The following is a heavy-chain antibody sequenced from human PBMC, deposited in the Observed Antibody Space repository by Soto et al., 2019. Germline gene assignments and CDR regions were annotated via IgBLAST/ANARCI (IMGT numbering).Heavy chain of an antibody. D-gene: IGHD1-26*01. CDR2: LYYSGST. J-gene: IGHJ6*02. V-gene: IGHV4-31*03. CDR1: GGSISSGGYY. Sequence: PSETLSLTCTFSGGSISSGGYYWSWIRQHPGKGLEWIGYLYYSGSTYYNPSLKSRVTISVDTSKNQFSLKLSSVTAADTAVYYCASGTEVSPSWDVWGQGTTVTVSS. CDR3: ASGTEVSPSWDV.